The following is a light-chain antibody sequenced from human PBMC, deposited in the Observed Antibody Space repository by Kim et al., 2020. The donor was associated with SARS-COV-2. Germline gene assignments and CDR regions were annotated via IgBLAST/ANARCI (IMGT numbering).Light chain of an antibody. J-gene: IGKJ2*01. V-gene: IGKV1-39*01. CDR2: GTS. CDR1: QSITHY. Sequence: ASVGDRVTITCRASQSITHYLNWYQQKPGKAPNLLIYGTSNLQSGVPSRFSGSGSGTDFTLTISSLQPEDIATYYCQQTYSTPPYNFGQGTKLEI. CDR3: QQTYSTPPYN.